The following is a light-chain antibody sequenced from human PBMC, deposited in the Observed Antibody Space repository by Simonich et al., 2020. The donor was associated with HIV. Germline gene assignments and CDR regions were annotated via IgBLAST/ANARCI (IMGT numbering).Light chain of an antibody. J-gene: IGKJ1*01. V-gene: IGKV1-12*01. CDR3: QQANTFPRT. CDR2: AAS. Sequence: DIQMTQSPSSLSASVGDRVTITCRASQGSSNSLARYQQKPGKAPKLLIYAASSLQSGVPSRFSGSGSGTDFTLTISSLQPEDFATYYCQQANTFPRTFGQGTKVEIK. CDR1: QGSSNS.